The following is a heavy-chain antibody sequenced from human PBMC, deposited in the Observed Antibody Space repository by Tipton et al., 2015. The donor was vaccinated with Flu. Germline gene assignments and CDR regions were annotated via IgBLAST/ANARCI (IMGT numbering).Heavy chain of an antibody. J-gene: IGHJ6*02. CDR1: GYTFTTYD. CDR2: VNPDSGNT. CDR3: AGRLVSAILGYYGMDV. V-gene: IGHV1-8*01. Sequence: QMQLVQSGAEVKKPGASVKVSCKASGYTFTTYDINWVRQATGQGLEWMGWVNPDSGNTGYAQKFQGRVTMTRNTSMTTAYMELSSLGSEDTAVYYCAGRLVSAILGYYGMDVWGQGTTVTVS. D-gene: IGHD6-6*01.